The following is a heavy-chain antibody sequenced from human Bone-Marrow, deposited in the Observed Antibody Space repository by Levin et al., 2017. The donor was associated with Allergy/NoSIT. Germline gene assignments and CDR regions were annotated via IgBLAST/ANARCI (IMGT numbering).Heavy chain of an antibody. J-gene: IGHJ3*02. D-gene: IGHD6-13*01. CDR2: FDPEYGET. Sequence: GASVKVSCKVSGYTLTELSMHWVRQAPGKGLEWMGSFDPEYGETIYAQKFQDRVTMTEDSSTDTASIELTSLRSDDTAVYYCATAIAATRTLAFDIWGHGTMVTVSS. V-gene: IGHV1-24*01. CDR1: GYTLTELS. CDR3: ATAIAATRTLAFDI.